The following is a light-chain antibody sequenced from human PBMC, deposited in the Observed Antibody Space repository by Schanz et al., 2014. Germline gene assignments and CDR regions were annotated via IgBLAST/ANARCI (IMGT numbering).Light chain of an antibody. J-gene: IGLJ2*01. V-gene: IGLV2-14*03. CDR1: SSDVGGYNY. Sequence: QSALTQPASVSGSPGQSITISCTGTSSDVGGYNYVSWYQHHPGKAPKLMIYDVSNRPSGVSDRFSGSKSGNTASLTISGLQAEDEASYSCSSYTTTSTLLFGGGTKLTVL. CDR3: SSYTTTSTLL. CDR2: DVS.